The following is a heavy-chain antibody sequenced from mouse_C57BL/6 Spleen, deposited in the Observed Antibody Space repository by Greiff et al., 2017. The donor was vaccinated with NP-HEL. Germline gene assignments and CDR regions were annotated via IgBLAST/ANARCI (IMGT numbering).Heavy chain of an antibody. Sequence: VQLQQSGAELVKPGASVKISCKASGYAFSSYWMNWVKQRPGKGLEWIGQIYPGDGDTNYNGKFKGKATLTADKSSSTAYMQLSSLTSEDSAVDFCARGDLYGSRGDYWGQGTTLTVSS. J-gene: IGHJ2*01. V-gene: IGHV1-80*01. CDR2: IYPGDGDT. CDR1: GYAFSSYW. CDR3: ARGDLYGSRGDY. D-gene: IGHD1-1*01.